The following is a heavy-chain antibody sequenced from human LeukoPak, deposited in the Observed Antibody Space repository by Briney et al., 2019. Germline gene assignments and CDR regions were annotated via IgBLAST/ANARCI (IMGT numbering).Heavy chain of an antibody. CDR2: ISNSGSTT. J-gene: IGHJ5*01. V-gene: IGHV3-11*04. D-gene: IGHD3-3*01. Sequence: GGSLRLSCAASGFTFSDYYMSWIRQAPGKGLEWVSYISNSGSTTYYADSVKGRFTISRDNAKESLFLQMNSLRAEDTAVYYCARGGPRGQTYHDFWSDYYSGALGWFDSWGQGTLVTVSS. CDR1: GFTFSDYY. CDR3: ARGGPRGQTYHDFWSDYYSGALGWFDS.